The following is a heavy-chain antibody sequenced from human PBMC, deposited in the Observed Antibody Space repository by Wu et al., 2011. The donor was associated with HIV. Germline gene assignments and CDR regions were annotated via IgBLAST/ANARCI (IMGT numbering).Heavy chain of an antibody. CDR3: ARDLTHSGHDAYDL. Sequence: QVQLVQSGAEVKKPGASLKVSCKASGYTFTNYYIHWVRQAPGQGLEWMGIIDPSDGRAVPAQKFQGRVTMTRDTSTTTVYMELSSLRSEDTAVYYCARDLTHSGHDAYDLWGQGTVVTVSS. CDR1: GYTFTNYY. J-gene: IGHJ3*01. D-gene: IGHD6-25*01. V-gene: IGHV1-46*01. CDR2: IDPSDGRA.